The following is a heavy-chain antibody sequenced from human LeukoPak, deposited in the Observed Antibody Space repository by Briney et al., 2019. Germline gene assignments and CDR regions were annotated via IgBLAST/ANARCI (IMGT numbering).Heavy chain of an antibody. CDR3: ARDHSTYYDFWSGYSGYFDL. V-gene: IGHV4-38-2*02. CDR2: IYHSGST. CDR1: GYSISSGYY. D-gene: IGHD3-3*01. Sequence: KSSETLSLTCTVSGYSISSGYYWGWTRQPPGKGLEWIGSIYHSGSTYYNPSLKSRVTISVDTSKNQFSLKLSSVTAADTAVYYCARDHSTYYDFWSGYSGYFDLWGRGTLVTVSS. J-gene: IGHJ2*01.